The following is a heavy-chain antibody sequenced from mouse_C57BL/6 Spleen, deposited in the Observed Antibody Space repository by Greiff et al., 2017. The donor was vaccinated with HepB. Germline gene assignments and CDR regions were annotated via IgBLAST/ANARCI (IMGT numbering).Heavy chain of an antibody. D-gene: IGHD1-1*01. CDR3: APIRVVATGFDV. Sequence: QVQLQQSGPELVKPGASVKISCKASGYAFSSSWMNWVKQRPGKGLEWIGRIYPGDGDTNYNGKFKGKATLTADKSSSTAYMQLSSLTSEDSAVYFCAPIRVVATGFDVWGTGTTVTVSS. CDR2: IYPGDGDT. V-gene: IGHV1-82*01. J-gene: IGHJ1*03. CDR1: GYAFSSSW.